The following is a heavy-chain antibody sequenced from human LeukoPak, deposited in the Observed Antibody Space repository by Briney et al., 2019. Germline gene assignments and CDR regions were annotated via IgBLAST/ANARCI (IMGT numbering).Heavy chain of an antibody. V-gene: IGHV1-18*01. Sequence: GASVKVSCKASGYTFTSYGISWVRQAPGQGLEWMGWLTAYNGNTNYAQKLQGRVTMTTDTSTSTAYMELRSLRSDDTAVYYCARDPTPTIFSCSTSCYDYFDYWGQGTLVTVSS. CDR1: GYTFTSYG. CDR3: ARDPTPTIFSCSTSCYDYFDY. CDR2: LTAYNGNT. D-gene: IGHD2-2*01. J-gene: IGHJ4*02.